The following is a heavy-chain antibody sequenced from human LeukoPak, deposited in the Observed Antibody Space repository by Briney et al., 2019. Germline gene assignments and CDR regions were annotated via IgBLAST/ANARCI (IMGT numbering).Heavy chain of an antibody. CDR1: GGTFSSYA. V-gene: IGHV1-18*01. Sequence: VASVKVSCKASGGTFSSYAISWVRQAPGQGLEWMGWISAYNGNTNYAQKLQGRVTMTTDTSTSTAYMELRSLRSDDTAVYYCARHGGRLGATRDWFDPWGQGTLVTVSS. CDR2: ISAYNGNT. D-gene: IGHD1-26*01. J-gene: IGHJ5*02. CDR3: ARHGGRLGATRDWFDP.